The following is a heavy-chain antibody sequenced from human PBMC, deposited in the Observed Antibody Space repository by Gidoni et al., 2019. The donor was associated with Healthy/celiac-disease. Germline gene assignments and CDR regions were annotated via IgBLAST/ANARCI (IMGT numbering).Heavy chain of an antibody. J-gene: IGHJ3*02. D-gene: IGHD3-22*01. Sequence: EVQLVESGGGLVQPGGSLRLSCSASGFTFSSYAMHWVRQAPGKGLEYVSAISSNGGSTYYADSVKGRFTISRDNSKNTLYLQMSSLRAEDTAVYYCVKEDYPNANYYYDSSGYSRAFDIWGQGTMVTVSS. CDR3: VKEDYPNANYYYDSSGYSRAFDI. CDR2: ISSNGGST. CDR1: GFTFSSYA. V-gene: IGHV3-64D*08.